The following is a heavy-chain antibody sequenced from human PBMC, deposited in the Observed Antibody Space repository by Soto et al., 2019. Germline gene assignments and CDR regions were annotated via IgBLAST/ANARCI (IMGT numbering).Heavy chain of an antibody. CDR1: GYTFTSYA. J-gene: IGHJ4*02. Sequence: QVQLVQSGAEEKKPGASVKVSCKASGYTFTSYAMHWVRQAPGQRLEWMGWINAGNGNTKYSQKFQGRVNITRDTSASTAYIELSSLRSEDTAVYYCARSIVVVTALDYWGQGTLVTVSS. CDR3: ARSIVVVTALDY. CDR2: INAGNGNT. V-gene: IGHV1-3*05. D-gene: IGHD2-21*02.